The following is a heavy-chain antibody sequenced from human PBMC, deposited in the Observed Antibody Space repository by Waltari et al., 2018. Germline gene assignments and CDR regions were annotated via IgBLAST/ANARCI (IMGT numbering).Heavy chain of an antibody. J-gene: IGHJ6*02. V-gene: IGHV3-23*01. CDR2: ISGSGGST. Sequence: EVQLLESGGGLVQPGGSLRLSCAASGFTFSSYAMSWVRPAPGKGLAWVSAISGSGGSTYYADYVKGRFTISRDNSKNTLYLQMNSLRAEDTAVYYCASRVEMATITYYYYGMDVWGQGTTVTVSS. D-gene: IGHD5-12*01. CDR1: GFTFSSYA. CDR3: ASRVEMATITYYYYGMDV.